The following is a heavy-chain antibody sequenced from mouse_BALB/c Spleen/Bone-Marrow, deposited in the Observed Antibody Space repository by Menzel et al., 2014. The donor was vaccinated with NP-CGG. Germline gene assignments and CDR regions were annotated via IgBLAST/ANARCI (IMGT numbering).Heavy chain of an antibody. CDR1: GYTFTSYW. CDR3: ARGYFAY. Sequence: VQLQQSGAELVKPGASVKLSCKASGYTFTSYWMHWVKQRPGQGLEWIGVINPSNGRTNYNEKFKSKAPLTVDKSSSTAYMQLSSLTSEDSAVYYCARGYFAYWGQGTLVTVSA. D-gene: IGHD2-14*01. CDR2: INPSNGRT. V-gene: IGHV1S81*02. J-gene: IGHJ3*01.